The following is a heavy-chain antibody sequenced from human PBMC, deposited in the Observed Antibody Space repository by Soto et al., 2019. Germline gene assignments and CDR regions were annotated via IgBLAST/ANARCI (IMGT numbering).Heavy chain of an antibody. Sequence: SETLSLTCTVSGGSISSSSYYWGWIRQPPGKGLEWIGSIYYSGSTYYNPSLKSRVTISVDTSKNQFSLKLSSVTAADTAVYYCARRRYYYGSGSYYHYFDYWGQGTLVTVSS. CDR1: GGSISSSSYY. D-gene: IGHD3-10*01. V-gene: IGHV4-39*01. CDR3: ARRRYYYGSGSYYHYFDY. J-gene: IGHJ4*02. CDR2: IYYSGST.